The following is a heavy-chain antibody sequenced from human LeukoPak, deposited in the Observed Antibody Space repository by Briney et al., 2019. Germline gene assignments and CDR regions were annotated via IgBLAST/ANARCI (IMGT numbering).Heavy chain of an antibody. Sequence: GGSLRLSCAASGFTFSSYGMHWVRQASGKGLEWVAVISYDGSNKYYADSVKGRFTISRDNSKNTLYLQMNSLRAEDTAVYYCAKDGGYVWGSYRSAFDIWGQGTMVTVSS. J-gene: IGHJ3*02. CDR3: AKDGGYVWGSYRSAFDI. D-gene: IGHD3-16*02. CDR2: ISYDGSNK. V-gene: IGHV3-30*18. CDR1: GFTFSSYG.